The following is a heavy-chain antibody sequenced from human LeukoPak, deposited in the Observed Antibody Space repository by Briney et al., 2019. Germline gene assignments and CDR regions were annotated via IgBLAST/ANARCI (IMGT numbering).Heavy chain of an antibody. Sequence: SETLSLTCAVYGGSFSGYYWSWIRQPPGKGLEWIGEINHSGSTNYNPSLKSRVTISVDTSKNQFSLKLSSVTVADTAVYYCARNVVRGVINYWGQGTLVTVSS. V-gene: IGHV4-34*01. CDR1: GGSFSGYY. D-gene: IGHD3-10*01. CDR3: ARNVVRGVINY. CDR2: INHSGST. J-gene: IGHJ4*02.